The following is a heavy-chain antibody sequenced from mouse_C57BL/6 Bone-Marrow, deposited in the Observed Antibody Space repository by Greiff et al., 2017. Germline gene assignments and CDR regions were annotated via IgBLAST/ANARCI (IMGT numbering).Heavy chain of an antibody. Sequence: VQLQQSGPELVKPGASVKISCKASGYTFTDYYMNWVKPSHGKSLEWIGDINPNNGGTSYNQKFKGKATLTVDKSSSTAYMELRSLTSEDSAVYYCARGYYYGSSLYAMDYWGQGTSVTVSS. CDR3: ARGYYYGSSLYAMDY. V-gene: IGHV1-26*01. J-gene: IGHJ4*01. CDR1: GYTFTDYY. D-gene: IGHD1-1*01. CDR2: INPNNGGT.